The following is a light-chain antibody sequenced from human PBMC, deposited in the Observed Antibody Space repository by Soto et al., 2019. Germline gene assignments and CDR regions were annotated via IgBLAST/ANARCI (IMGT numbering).Light chain of an antibody. V-gene: IGKV3-20*01. CDR3: QQYGSSLYT. CDR2: GAS. J-gene: IGKJ2*01. Sequence: IVLTQSPGPLSLSPGARATLSCRARQSVRSSYLAWYQQKPGQAPRLLIYGASSRATGIPDRVSGSGSGTDFTLTISRLEPEDVAVYYWQQYGSSLYTFGQGTKLEIK. CDR1: QSVRSSY.